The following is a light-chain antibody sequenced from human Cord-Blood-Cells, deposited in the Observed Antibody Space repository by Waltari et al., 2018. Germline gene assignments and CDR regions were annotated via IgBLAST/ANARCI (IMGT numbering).Light chain of an antibody. CDR3: CSYAGSYV. V-gene: IGLV2-11*01. CDR1: SSHVGGYTY. Sequence: QSALTQPRSVSGSPGQSVTISCTGTSSHVGGYTYVSWYQQHPGKAPKLMIYDVSKRPSGVPDRFSGSKSGNTASLTISGLQAEDEADYYCCSYAGSYVFGTGTKVTVL. J-gene: IGLJ1*01. CDR2: DVS.